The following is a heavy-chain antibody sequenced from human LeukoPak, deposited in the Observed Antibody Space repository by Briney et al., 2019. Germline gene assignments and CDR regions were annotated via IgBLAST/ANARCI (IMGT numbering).Heavy chain of an antibody. J-gene: IGHJ5*02. Sequence: SAYNCNTNYAQKLQATLTMTTHTSTSTAYMELRSLRSDDTAVYYCARSLPLDWGSRYWFDPWGQGTLVTVSS. D-gene: IGHD7-27*01. V-gene: IGHV1-18*01. CDR3: ARSLPLDWGSRYWFDP. CDR2: SAYNCNT.